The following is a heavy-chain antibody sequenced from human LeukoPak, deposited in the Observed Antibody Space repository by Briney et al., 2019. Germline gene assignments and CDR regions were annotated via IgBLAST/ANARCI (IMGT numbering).Heavy chain of an antibody. V-gene: IGHV4-31*03. CDR3: AGGPLKSPIDY. CDR1: GGSISSGGYY. CDR2: IYYSGST. Sequence: PSETLSLTCTVSGGSISSGGYYWSWIRQHPGKGLEWIGYIYYSGSTYYNPSLKSRVTISVDTSKNQFSLKLSSVTAADTAVYYCAGGPLKSPIDYWGQGTLVTVSS. J-gene: IGHJ4*02.